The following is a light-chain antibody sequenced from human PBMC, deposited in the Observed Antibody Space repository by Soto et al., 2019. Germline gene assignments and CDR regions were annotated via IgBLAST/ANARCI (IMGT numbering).Light chain of an antibody. Sequence: IVLTQSPRTLSSSPGERVTLSCRASQSISSSYLAWYQQRPGQAPRLLIYDASNRATGIPARFSGSGSGTDFTLTISSLEPEDFATYYCQQRSNWPPDTFGQGTRLEI. CDR2: DAS. CDR3: QQRSNWPPDT. J-gene: IGKJ5*01. CDR1: QSISSSY. V-gene: IGKV3-11*01.